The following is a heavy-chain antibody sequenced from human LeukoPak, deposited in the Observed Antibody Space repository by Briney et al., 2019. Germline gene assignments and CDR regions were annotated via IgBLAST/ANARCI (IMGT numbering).Heavy chain of an antibody. J-gene: IGHJ4*02. CDR1: GFTFDDYA. D-gene: IGHD1-26*01. CDR2: ISWNSGSI. Sequence: GGSLRLSCAASGFTFDDYAMHWVRQAPGKGLEWVSGISWNSGSIGYADSVKGRFTISRDNAKNSLNLQMNSLRAEDTALYYCAKDIRELLPGYYFDYWGQGTLVTVSS. V-gene: IGHV3-9*01. CDR3: AKDIRELLPGYYFDY.